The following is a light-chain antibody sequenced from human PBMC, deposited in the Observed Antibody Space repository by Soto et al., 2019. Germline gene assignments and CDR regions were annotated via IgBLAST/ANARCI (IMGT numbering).Light chain of an antibody. Sequence: ELVMTQSPGTLSLSPGERATLSCRASQTIGNNLARYQQSTGRGPRLLFYGSSTRATGIPPRFSGSGSGTEFTLTISSLQTEDFAFYYCHYDNNWPPSITFGQGTRLEIK. CDR2: GSS. V-gene: IGKV3-15*01. CDR1: QTIGNN. CDR3: HYDNNWPPSIT. J-gene: IGKJ5*01.